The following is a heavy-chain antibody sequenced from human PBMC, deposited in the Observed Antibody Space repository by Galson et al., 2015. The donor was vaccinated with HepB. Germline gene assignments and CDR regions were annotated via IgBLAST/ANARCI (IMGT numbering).Heavy chain of an antibody. CDR2: IYYSGST. Sequence: SETLSLTCTVSGGSISSYYWSWIRQPPGKGLEWIGYIYYSGSTNYNPSLKSRVTISVDTSKNQFSLKLSSVTAADTAVYYCARGRGYLAHFDYWGQGTLVTVSS. V-gene: IGHV4-59*01. CDR3: ARGRGYLAHFDY. CDR1: GGSISSYY. J-gene: IGHJ4*02. D-gene: IGHD5-12*01.